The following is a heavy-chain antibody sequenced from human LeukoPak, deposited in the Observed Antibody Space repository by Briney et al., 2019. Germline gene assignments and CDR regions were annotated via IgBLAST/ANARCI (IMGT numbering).Heavy chain of an antibody. V-gene: IGHV1-69*06. J-gene: IGHJ4*02. CDR2: IIPIFGTA. Sequence: GASVKVSCKASGGTFSTYAISWVRQAPGQGLEWMGGIIPIFGTANYAQKFQGRVTITADNSTSTAYMELSSLRSEETAVYYCARPYSSGWYYFDYWGQGTLVTVSS. D-gene: IGHD6-19*01. CDR1: GGTFSTYA. CDR3: ARPYSSGWYYFDY.